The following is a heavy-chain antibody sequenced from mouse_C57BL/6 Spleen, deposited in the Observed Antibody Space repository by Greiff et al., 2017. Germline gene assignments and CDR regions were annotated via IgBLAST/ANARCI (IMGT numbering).Heavy chain of an antibody. Sequence: DVMLVECGGGLVKPGGSLKLSCAASGFTFSSYAMSWVRQTPEKRLGWVATISDGGSYTYYPDNVKGRFTISRDNAKNNLYLQMSHLKSEDTAMYYCARENYWGQGTSVTVSS. CDR3: ARENY. CDR1: GFTFSSYA. V-gene: IGHV5-4*01. J-gene: IGHJ4*01. CDR2: ISDGGSYT.